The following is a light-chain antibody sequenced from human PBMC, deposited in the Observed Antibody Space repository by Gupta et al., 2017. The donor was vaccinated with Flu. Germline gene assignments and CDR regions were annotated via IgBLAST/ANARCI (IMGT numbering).Light chain of an antibody. CDR1: QSVDSY. CDR2: DTS. J-gene: IGKJ3*01. V-gene: IGKV3-11*01. Sequence: EIVLTQSPATLSLSPGERATLSCRASQSVDSYLAWYQQKPGQAPRLLIYDTSNRAPGIPARFSGSGYGTDFTLTISSVEPEDFAVYYCQQRSNWPPFTFGPGTKVDIK. CDR3: QQRSNWPPFT.